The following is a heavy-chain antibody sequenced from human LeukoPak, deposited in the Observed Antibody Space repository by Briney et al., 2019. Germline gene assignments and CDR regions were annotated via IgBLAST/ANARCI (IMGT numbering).Heavy chain of an antibody. CDR1: GFTFSSYW. D-gene: IGHD2-2*01. Sequence: QPGGSLRLSCAASGFTFSSYWMSWVRQAPGKGLEWVPNIKQDGSEKYYVDSVKGRFTISRDNAKNSLYLQMNSLRAEDTAVYYCASCSSTSWTFDYWGQGTLVTVSS. J-gene: IGHJ4*02. CDR3: ASCSSTSWTFDY. V-gene: IGHV3-7*01. CDR2: IKQDGSEK.